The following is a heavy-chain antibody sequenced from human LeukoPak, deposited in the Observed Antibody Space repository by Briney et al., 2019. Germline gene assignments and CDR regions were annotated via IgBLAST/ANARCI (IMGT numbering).Heavy chain of an antibody. CDR2: INHSGST. CDR1: GGSFSGYY. J-gene: IGHJ5*02. V-gene: IGHV4-34*01. Sequence: SETLSLTCAVYGGSFSGYYWSWIRQPPGKGLEWIGEINHSGSTNYNPSLKSRVTISVDTSKNQFSLKLSSVTAADTAVYYCARWGTYASTSNWFDPWGQGTLVTVSS. CDR3: ARWGTYASTSNWFDP. D-gene: IGHD2-2*01.